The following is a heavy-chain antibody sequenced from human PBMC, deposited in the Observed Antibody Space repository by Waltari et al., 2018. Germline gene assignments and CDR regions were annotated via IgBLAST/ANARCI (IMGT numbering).Heavy chain of an antibody. CDR1: GGAISGYY. V-gene: IGHV4-59*01. J-gene: IGHJ3*01. CDR2: FYYTGST. CDR3: ARGHLNSPFDD. Sequence: VQLQESDPGLVKPSETLSLTCSVSGGAISGYYVSWIRQAPGKKLEWIGNFYYTGSTNYNPALKSRATISLDTSKNQLSLQLDSMTAADTAVYYCARGHLNSPFDDWGQGAMVAVSS. D-gene: IGHD1-7*01.